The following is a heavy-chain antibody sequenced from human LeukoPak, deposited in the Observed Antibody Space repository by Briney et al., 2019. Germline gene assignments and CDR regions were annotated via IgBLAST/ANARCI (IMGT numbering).Heavy chain of an antibody. V-gene: IGHV3-23*01. J-gene: IGHJ4*02. Sequence: GGSLRLSCGASGFTFSRYSMNWVRQAPGKGLEWVSAISGSGGSTYYADSVKGRFTISRDNSKNTLYLQMNSLRAEDTAVYYCAKYDSSGPFDYWGQGILVTVSS. CDR1: GFTFSRYS. CDR2: ISGSGGST. D-gene: IGHD3-22*01. CDR3: AKYDSSGPFDY.